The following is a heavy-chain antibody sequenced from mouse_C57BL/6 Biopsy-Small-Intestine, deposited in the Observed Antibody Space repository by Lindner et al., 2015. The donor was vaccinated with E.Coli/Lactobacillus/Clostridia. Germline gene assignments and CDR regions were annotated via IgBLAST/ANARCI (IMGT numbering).Heavy chain of an antibody. J-gene: IGHJ4*01. Sequence: VQLQESGGRLVQPKGSLKLSCAASGFTFNTYAMYWIRQAPGKGLEWVARIRSKSYNYATYYADSAKDRFTISRDDSQSVLYLQMNSLKTEDTAMYYCVRGLLGFTMDYWGQGTSVTVSS. CDR2: IRSKSYNYAT. CDR1: GFTFNTYA. CDR3: VRGLLGFTMDY. D-gene: IGHD2-10*01. V-gene: IGHV10-1*02.